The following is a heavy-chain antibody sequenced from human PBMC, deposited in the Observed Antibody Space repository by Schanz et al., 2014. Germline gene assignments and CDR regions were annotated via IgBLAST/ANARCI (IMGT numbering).Heavy chain of an antibody. V-gene: IGHV4-39*01. CDR2: LYYTGKT. D-gene: IGHD3-3*01. J-gene: IGHJ4*02. Sequence: QLHLQESGPGLAKPSETLSLICSVFGGSISTSSRYWGWIRQSPGKGLEWLGSLYYTGKTHYNPSLKSQFTISLDTSKNQFSRNLTSVTAADTAVYYCVRHGNYEFWHGPTPQFENWGQGTLVTVS. CDR1: GGSISTSSRY. CDR3: VRHGNYEFWHGPTPQFEN.